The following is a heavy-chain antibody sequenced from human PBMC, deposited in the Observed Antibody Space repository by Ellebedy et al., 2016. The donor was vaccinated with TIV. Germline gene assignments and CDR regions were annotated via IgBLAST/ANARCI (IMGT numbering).Heavy chain of an antibody. Sequence: ASVKVSCKASGYTFTSYDINWVRQATGQGLEWMGWMNPNSGNTGYAQKFQGRVTITRNTSISTXXXELSSLRSEDTPVYYFSIVRDNSWYYWGQGTLVXVSS. CDR1: GYTFTSYD. J-gene: IGHJ4*02. V-gene: IGHV1-8*03. D-gene: IGHD6-13*01. CDR3: SIVRDNSWYY. CDR2: MNPNSGNT.